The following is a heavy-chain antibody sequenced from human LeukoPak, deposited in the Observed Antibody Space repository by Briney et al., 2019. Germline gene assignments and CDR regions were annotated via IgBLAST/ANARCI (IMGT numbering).Heavy chain of an antibody. CDR2: INTNTGNP. V-gene: IGHV7-4-1*02. J-gene: IGHJ3*02. D-gene: IGHD3-22*01. CDR1: GYTFTSFA. Sequence: ASVKVSCKASGYTFTSFAMNWVRQAPGQGLEWMGWINTNTGNPTYAQAFTGRFVFSLDTSVSTAYLQISSLKAEDTAVYYCARDLQPSYYYDSSGWGAFDIWGQGTMVTVSS. CDR3: ARDLQPSYYYDSSGWGAFDI.